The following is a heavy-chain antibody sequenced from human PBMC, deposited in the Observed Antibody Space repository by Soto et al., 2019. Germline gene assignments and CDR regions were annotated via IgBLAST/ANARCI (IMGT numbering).Heavy chain of an antibody. CDR3: TTDTDYSGYVY. CDR2: IKSKTDGGTT. Sequence: EVQLVESGGGLVKPGGSLRLSCAASGFTFSNAWMSWVRQAPGKGLEWVGRIKSKTDGGTTDYAAPVKGRFTISRDDSKNTLYLQMNSLKTEDTDVYYCTTDTDYSGYVYWGQGTLVTVSS. D-gene: IGHD5-12*01. J-gene: IGHJ4*02. V-gene: IGHV3-15*01. CDR1: GFTFSNAW.